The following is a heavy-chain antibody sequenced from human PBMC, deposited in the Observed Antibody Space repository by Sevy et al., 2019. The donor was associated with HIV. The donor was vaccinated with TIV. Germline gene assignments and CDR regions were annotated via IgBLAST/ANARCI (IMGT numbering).Heavy chain of an antibody. CDR2: IKQDGSET. V-gene: IGHV3-7*01. J-gene: IGHJ4*02. CDR3: ARAPLVPAAADY. Sequence: QAGGSLRLSCAASGFTFNSYWMSWVRQAPGKGLEWLANIKQDGSETKYVDSVKGRFTISRDNAKNSLYLQMNSLRAEDTAVYYCARAPLVPAAADYWGQGILVTVSS. CDR1: GFTFNSYW. D-gene: IGHD2-2*01.